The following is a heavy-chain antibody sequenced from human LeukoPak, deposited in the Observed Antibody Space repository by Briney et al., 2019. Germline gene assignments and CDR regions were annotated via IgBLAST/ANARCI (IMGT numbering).Heavy chain of an antibody. J-gene: IGHJ4*02. CDR1: GFTFSNCA. CDR3: GKGLNRDYSGIGDH. CDR2: MSGSGVYT. D-gene: IGHD5-12*01. Sequence: GGSLRLSCSASGFTFSNCAMSWVRQAPGKGLEWISSMSGSGVYTYYADSVRGRFTISRDTSGNKLYLQANSLRAEDTAVYYCGKGLNRDYSGIGDHWGQGTLVIVSS. V-gene: IGHV3-23*01.